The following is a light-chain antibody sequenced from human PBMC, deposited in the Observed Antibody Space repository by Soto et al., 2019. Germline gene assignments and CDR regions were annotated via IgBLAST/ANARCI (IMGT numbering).Light chain of an antibody. J-gene: IGKJ1*01. CDR3: QQANSFPWT. CDR2: VAS. V-gene: IGKV1-12*01. Sequence: DIQMTQSPSSVSASVGDRVTITCRASQGISSWLAWYQHKPGKAPKLLIYVASSLQSGVPSRFSGSGSVTDFTLAISSLQTEDFAPYYCQQANSFPWTFGQGTKVEIK. CDR1: QGISSW.